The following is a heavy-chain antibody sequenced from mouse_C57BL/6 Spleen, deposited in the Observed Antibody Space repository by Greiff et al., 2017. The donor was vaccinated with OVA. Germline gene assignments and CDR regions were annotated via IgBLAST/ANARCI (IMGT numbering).Heavy chain of an antibody. CDR3: ARRDYYGSSLPWFAY. D-gene: IGHD1-1*01. V-gene: IGHV1-85*01. Sequence: QVQLQQSGPELVKPGASVKLSCKASGYTFTSYDINWVKQRPGQGLEWIGWIYPRDGSTKYNEKFKGKATLTVDTSSSTAYMELHSLTSEDSAVYCGARRDYYGSSLPWFAYWGQGTLVTVSA. J-gene: IGHJ3*01. CDR2: IYPRDGST. CDR1: GYTFTSYD.